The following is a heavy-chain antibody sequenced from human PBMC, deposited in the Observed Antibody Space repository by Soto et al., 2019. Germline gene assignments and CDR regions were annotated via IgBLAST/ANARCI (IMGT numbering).Heavy chain of an antibody. CDR3: ASAPYYYDSSGSGPHFDY. Sequence: ASVKVSCKASGGTFSSYAISWVRQAPGQGLEWMGGIIPIFGTANYAQKFQGRVTITADESTSTAYMELSSLRSEDTAVYYCASAPYYYDSSGSGPHFDYWGQGTLVTVSS. J-gene: IGHJ4*02. CDR1: GGTFSSYA. CDR2: IIPIFGTA. V-gene: IGHV1-69*13. D-gene: IGHD3-22*01.